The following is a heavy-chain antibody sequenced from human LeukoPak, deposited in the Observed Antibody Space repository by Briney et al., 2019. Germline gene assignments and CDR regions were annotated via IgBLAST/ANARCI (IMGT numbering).Heavy chain of an antibody. J-gene: IGHJ6*04. V-gene: IGHV3-48*03. D-gene: IGHD3-10*02. CDR1: GFTFSSYE. CDR3: AELGITMIGGV. Sequence: GGALRLSCAASGFTFSSYEMNWVRQAPGKGLEWVSYISSSVSTIYYADSAKGRFTISRDNAKNSLYLQMNSLRAEDTAVYYCAELGITMIGGVWGKGTAVTISS. CDR2: ISSSVSTI.